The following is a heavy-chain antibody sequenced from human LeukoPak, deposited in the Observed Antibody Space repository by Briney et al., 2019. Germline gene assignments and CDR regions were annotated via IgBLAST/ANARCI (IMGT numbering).Heavy chain of an antibody. V-gene: IGHV3-7*01. Sequence: GGSPRLSCAASGFTFSSYWMSWVRQAPGKGLEWVANIKQDGSEKYSVDSVKGRFTISRDNAKSSLYMQMNSLRAEDTAVYYCARVMSASVWRSYGSYYYYYYMDIWGKGTTVTVSS. CDR3: ARVMSASVWRSYGSYYYYYYMDI. J-gene: IGHJ6*03. CDR2: IKQDGSEK. D-gene: IGHD3-16*01. CDR1: GFTFSSYW.